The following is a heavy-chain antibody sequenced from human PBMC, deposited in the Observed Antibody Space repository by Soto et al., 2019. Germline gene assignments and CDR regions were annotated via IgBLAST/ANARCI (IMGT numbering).Heavy chain of an antibody. D-gene: IGHD6-19*01. V-gene: IGHV4-4*02. CDR2: IYYSGST. CDR3: ARGPKGCFDY. J-gene: IGHJ4*02. CDR1: GGSISSSNW. Sequence: QVQLQESGPGLVKPSGTLSLTCAVSGGSISSSNWWSWVRQPPGKGLEWIGYIYYSGSTNYNPSRKSRVTISVDTSKNQFSLKLSSVTAADTAVYYCARGPKGCFDYWGQGTLVTVSS.